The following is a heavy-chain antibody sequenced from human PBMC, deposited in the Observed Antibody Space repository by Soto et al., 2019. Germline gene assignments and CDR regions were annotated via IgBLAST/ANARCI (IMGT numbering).Heavy chain of an antibody. CDR3: ARDTASLSY. J-gene: IGHJ4*02. CDR2: ISNDGRST. CDR1: GLTFSNFR. Sequence: EVQLVESGGGLVQPGGSLRLSCAASGLTFSNFRMHWVRQAPGKGLVWVALISNDGRSTNHADSVKGRFTISRDNAKSSLYLHLSSLRAEDTAVYYCARDTASLSYWGQGTLVSVSS. D-gene: IGHD2-21*02. V-gene: IGHV3-74*01.